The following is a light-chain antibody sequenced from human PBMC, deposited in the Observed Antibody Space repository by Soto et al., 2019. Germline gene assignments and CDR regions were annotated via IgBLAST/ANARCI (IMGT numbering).Light chain of an antibody. CDR1: RMLVHSDGIAY. V-gene: IGKV2-30*02. Sequence: DVGLTQSPPSLLVYQGQPASISRGTIRMLVHSDGIAYFSWFQQRPGRSPRRLIYKVSNRDSGVPARFSGSGSGTDFALKISRVEAEDVGVYYCMQGTHWPITFGQGTGLEIK. CDR3: MQGTHWPIT. J-gene: IGKJ5*01. CDR2: KVS.